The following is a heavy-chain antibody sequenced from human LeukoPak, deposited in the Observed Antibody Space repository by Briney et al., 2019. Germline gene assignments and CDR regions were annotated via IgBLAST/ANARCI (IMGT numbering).Heavy chain of an antibody. Sequence: PGGSLRLSCAASGFTFSDYYMSWIRQAPGKGLEWVSSISSSSSYIYYADSVKGRFTISRDNAKNSLYLQMNSLRAEDTAVYYCARVIPNSGSYGPLDAFDIWGQGTMVTVSS. J-gene: IGHJ3*02. V-gene: IGHV3-11*06. CDR3: ARVIPNSGSYGPLDAFDI. CDR1: GFTFSDYY. CDR2: ISSSSSYI. D-gene: IGHD1-26*01.